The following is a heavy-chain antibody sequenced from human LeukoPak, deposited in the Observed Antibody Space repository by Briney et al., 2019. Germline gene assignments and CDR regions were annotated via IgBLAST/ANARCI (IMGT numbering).Heavy chain of an antibody. CDR2: IYYSGST. J-gene: IGHJ4*02. CDR1: GGSISSYY. Sequence: PSETLSLTCTVSGGSISSYYWSWIRQPPGKGLEWIGYIYYSGSTNYNPSLKSRVTISVDTSKNQFSLTLSSVTAADTAVYYCARLHSYSYSRGVDYWGQGTLVTVSS. V-gene: IGHV4-59*01. CDR3: ARLHSYSYSRGVDY. D-gene: IGHD5-18*01.